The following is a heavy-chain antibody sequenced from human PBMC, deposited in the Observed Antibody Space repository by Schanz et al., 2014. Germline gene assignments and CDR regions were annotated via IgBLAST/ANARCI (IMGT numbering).Heavy chain of an antibody. CDR1: GFTFTDYS. CDR3: ARDVYRSGRPFDL. J-gene: IGHJ5*02. V-gene: IGHV3-11*06. D-gene: IGHD5-18*01. Sequence: QVQLVESGGGLVKPGGSLRLSCAASGFTFTDYSLLWILPSPGICLEWVSYISHNTFYTDYADSVKGRFTISRDNAKNSVYLQMNTLRAEDTAIYFCARDVYRSGRPFDLWGQGTLVTVSS. CDR2: ISHNTFYT.